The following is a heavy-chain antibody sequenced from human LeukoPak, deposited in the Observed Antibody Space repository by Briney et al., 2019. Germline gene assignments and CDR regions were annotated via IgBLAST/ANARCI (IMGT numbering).Heavy chain of an antibody. CDR3: ARDFAGDRDY. CDR1: GFIFRNYW. D-gene: IGHD4-17*01. V-gene: IGHV3-74*01. CDR2: INPNGITT. J-gene: IGHJ4*02. Sequence: PGGSLRLSCAASGFIFRNYWMHWVRQAPGKGLVWVARINPNGITTTYTDPVKGRFTISRDNAKNTLYLQMNSLRVEDTAVYYCARDFAGDRDYWGQGTLVTVSS.